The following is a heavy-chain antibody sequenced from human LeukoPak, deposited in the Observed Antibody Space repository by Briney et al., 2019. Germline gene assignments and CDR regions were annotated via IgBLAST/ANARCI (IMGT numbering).Heavy chain of an antibody. V-gene: IGHV7-4-1*02. J-gene: IGHJ3*02. CDR1: GYTFTSYS. Sequence: ASVKVSCKASGYTFTSYSMNWVRQAPGQGLEWLGWINTNTGNPTYAQGFTGRFVFSLDTSVNTAYLQISSLKAEDTAVYYCARVVHPYDYDSSGLTYDAFDIWGQGTLVTVSS. CDR2: INTNTGNP. D-gene: IGHD3-22*01. CDR3: ARVVHPYDYDSSGLTYDAFDI.